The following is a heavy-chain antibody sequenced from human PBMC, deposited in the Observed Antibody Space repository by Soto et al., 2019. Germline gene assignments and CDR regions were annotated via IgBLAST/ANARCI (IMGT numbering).Heavy chain of an antibody. J-gene: IGHJ4*02. Sequence: SVKVSCKASGFTFTSSAVQWVRQARGQRLEWIGWIVVGSGNTNYAQKFQERVTITRDMSTSTAYMELSSLRSEDTAVYYCAADFKEYYYDSSGYYPSDYWGQGTMVTVSS. D-gene: IGHD3-22*01. CDR2: IVVGSGNT. CDR1: GFTFTSSA. V-gene: IGHV1-58*01. CDR3: AADFKEYYYDSSGYYPSDY.